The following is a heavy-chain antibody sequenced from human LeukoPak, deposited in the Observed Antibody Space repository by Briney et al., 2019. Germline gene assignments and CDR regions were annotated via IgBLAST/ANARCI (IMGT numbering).Heavy chain of an antibody. Sequence: GASVKVSCKASGYTFTSYGISWVRQAPGQGLEWMGWISAYNGNTNYAQKFQGRVTMTTDTSTSTAYMELRSLRSDDTAVYYCASLMYYYDSSGQSGAFDIWGQGTMVTVSS. J-gene: IGHJ3*02. D-gene: IGHD3-22*01. CDR1: GYTFTSYG. V-gene: IGHV1-18*01. CDR2: ISAYNGNT. CDR3: ASLMYYYDSSGQSGAFDI.